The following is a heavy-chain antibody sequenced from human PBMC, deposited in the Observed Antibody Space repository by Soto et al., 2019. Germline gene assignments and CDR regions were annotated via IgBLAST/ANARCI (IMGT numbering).Heavy chain of an antibody. D-gene: IGHD3-10*01. CDR3: ARDSGRVYYYYGMDV. CDR2: IKQDGSEK. J-gene: IGHJ6*02. V-gene: IGHV3-7*03. CDR1: GFTFSSYW. Sequence: QPGGSLRLSCAASGFTFSSYWMSWVRQAPGKGLEWVANIKQDGSEKYYVDSVKGRFTISRDNAKNSLYLQMNSLRAEDTAVYYCARDSGRVYYYYGMDVWGQGTTVTVSS.